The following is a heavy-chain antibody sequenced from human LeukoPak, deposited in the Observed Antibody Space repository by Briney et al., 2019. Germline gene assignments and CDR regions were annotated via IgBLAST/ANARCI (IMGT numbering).Heavy chain of an antibody. CDR2: IYDSGST. V-gene: IGHV4-30-4*08. CDR3: ARATPFYYDSSGFLNQDY. J-gene: IGHJ4*02. D-gene: IGHD3-22*01. Sequence: SQTLSLTCTVSGGSISSGDYYWGWIRQPPGKGLEWIGYIYDSGSTFHYNPSLKSRVNISVDTSKNQFSLKLSSVTAAETAVYYCARATPFYYDSSGFLNQDYWGQGTLVTVSS. CDR1: GGSISSGDYY.